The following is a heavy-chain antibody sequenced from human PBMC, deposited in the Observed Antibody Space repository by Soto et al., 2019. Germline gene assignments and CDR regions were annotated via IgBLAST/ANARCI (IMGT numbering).Heavy chain of an antibody. CDR1: GGSISSDDYY. V-gene: IGHV4-30-4*01. CDR2: IYHSGRT. Sequence: QVQLQESGPGLVKPSQTLSLTCTVSGGSISSDDYYWSWIRQPPGKGLEWIGYIYHSGRTYYHPSLKSPMTISVDTSKNQFSLRLGSVTAADTAVYYCASILRYFDWLSGGGYYYGLDVWGQGATVTVSS. D-gene: IGHD3-9*01. CDR3: ASILRYFDWLSGGGYYYGLDV. J-gene: IGHJ6*02.